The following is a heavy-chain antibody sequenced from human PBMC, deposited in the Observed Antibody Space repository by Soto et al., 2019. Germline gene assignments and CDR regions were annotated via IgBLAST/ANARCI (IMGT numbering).Heavy chain of an antibody. Sequence: EVQLVESGGEFVHPGGSLRLSCATSGFNFDDYAMHWVRQVPGKGLEWISGIRWEGGRIDYADSVKGRFTISRDNAKNSLYLEMNSMRSEDTALYYCAKDHDEDFGYDLDYFNYWGRGTLVTVSS. CDR2: IRWEGGRI. D-gene: IGHD5-12*01. CDR3: AKDHDEDFGYDLDYFNY. CDR1: GFNFDDYA. J-gene: IGHJ4*02. V-gene: IGHV3-9*01.